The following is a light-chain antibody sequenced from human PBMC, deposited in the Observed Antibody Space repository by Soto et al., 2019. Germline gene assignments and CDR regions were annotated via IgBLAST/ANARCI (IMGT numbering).Light chain of an antibody. Sequence: DIQMTQSPSSLSASVGDRVTITCRASQDIRIYLAWFQQKPGEAPKSLIYAASSLQSGVPSKFSGSGSGTDFTLTITILRPEDFATYYCQQYYTYPHTVGQGTQLEIK. J-gene: IGKJ2*01. CDR1: QDIRIY. CDR2: AAS. CDR3: QQYYTYPHT. V-gene: IGKV1-16*02.